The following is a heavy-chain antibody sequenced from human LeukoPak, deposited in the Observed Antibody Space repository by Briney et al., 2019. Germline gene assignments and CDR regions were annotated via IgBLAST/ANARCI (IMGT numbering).Heavy chain of an antibody. J-gene: IGHJ4*02. D-gene: IGHD2-2*01. CDR1: GYSFTTHG. CDR2: ISAYSANT. CDR3: ARDYRSGSSCYFDY. Sequence: ASVKVSCKASGYSFTTHGITWVRQAPGQGLEWMGWISAYSANTNYAQKFQGRVTMTTDTSTSTAYMELRSPTSDDTAVYSCARDYRSGSSCYFDYWGQGTQVTVSS. V-gene: IGHV1-18*01.